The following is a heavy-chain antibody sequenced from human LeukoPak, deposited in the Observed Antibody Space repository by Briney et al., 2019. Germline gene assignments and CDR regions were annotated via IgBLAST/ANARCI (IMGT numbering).Heavy chain of an antibody. J-gene: IGHJ6*04. D-gene: IGHD6-13*01. Sequence: GGSLRLSCAASGFTFSSYEMNWVRQAPGKGLEWVSYISSSSSTIYYADSVKGRFTISRDNAKNSLYLQMNSLRAEDTAVYYCAREEMAASSGIRSDVWGKGTTVTVSS. CDR2: ISSSSSTI. CDR3: AREEMAASSGIRSDV. V-gene: IGHV3-48*03. CDR1: GFTFSSYE.